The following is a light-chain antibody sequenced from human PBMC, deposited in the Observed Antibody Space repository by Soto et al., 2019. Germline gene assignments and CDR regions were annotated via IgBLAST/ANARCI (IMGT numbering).Light chain of an antibody. CDR1: QSVTGSF. V-gene: IGKV3-20*01. Sequence: IALTQSPGTLSLSPGERATLSCRASQSVTGSFLAWYQQKPGQAPRLLIYAASGRATGIPDRFSGGGSGTDFTLTISRLEPEDFAVYYCQQYGSPGTFGQGTKVDIK. J-gene: IGKJ1*01. CDR3: QQYGSPGT. CDR2: AAS.